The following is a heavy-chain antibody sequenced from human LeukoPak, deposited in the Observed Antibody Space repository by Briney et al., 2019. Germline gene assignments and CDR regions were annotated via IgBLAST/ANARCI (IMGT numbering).Heavy chain of an antibody. J-gene: IGHJ5*02. CDR2: ISAYNGNT. CDR3: ARVLLWFGELQDWFDP. V-gene: IGHV1-18*01. Sequence: VASVKVSCKASGYTSTSYDISWVRQAPGQGLEWMGWISAYNGNTNYAQKLQGRVTMTTDTSTSTAYMELRSLRSDDTAVYYCARVLLWFGELQDWFDPWGQGTLVTVSS. D-gene: IGHD3-10*01. CDR1: GYTSTSYD.